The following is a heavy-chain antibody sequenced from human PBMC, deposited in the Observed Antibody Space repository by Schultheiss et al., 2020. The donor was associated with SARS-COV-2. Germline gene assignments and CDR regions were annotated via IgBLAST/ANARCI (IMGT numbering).Heavy chain of an antibody. CDR2: ISGSGGST. D-gene: IGHD3-3*01. V-gene: IGHV3-23*01. CDR3: AKGVGDYDLLGIFV. J-gene: IGHJ4*02. CDR1: GFTFSSYA. Sequence: GGSLRLSCAASGFTFSSYAMSWVRQAPGKGLEWVSAISGSGGSTYYADSVKGRFTISRDNSKNTLYLQMNSLRAEDTAVYYCAKGVGDYDLLGIFVWGQGTLVTVSS.